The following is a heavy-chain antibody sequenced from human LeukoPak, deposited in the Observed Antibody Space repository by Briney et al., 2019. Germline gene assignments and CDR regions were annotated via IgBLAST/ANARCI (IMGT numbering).Heavy chain of an antibody. CDR2: VIHNGTT. V-gene: IGHV4-34*12. D-gene: IGHD2-8*01. Sequence: SETLSLTCAVYGGSLSGYFWSWIRQFPGKGLEWIGEVIHNGTTNYNPSLKSRVSILEDTSKNQFSLNLNSVTAADTAVYYCARVSGYCPDGVCRFDYWGQGTLVTVSS. CDR3: ARVSGYCPDGVCRFDY. J-gene: IGHJ4*02. CDR1: GGSLSGYF.